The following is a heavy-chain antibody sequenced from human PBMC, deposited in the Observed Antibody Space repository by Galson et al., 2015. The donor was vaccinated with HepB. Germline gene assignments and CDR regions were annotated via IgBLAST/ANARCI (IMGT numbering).Heavy chain of an antibody. CDR3: ARGAFYDFWSGRTEPYGMDV. D-gene: IGHD3-3*01. V-gene: IGHV3-13*01. J-gene: IGHJ6*02. CDR1: GFTFSSYD. Sequence: SLRLSCAASGFTFSSYDMHWVRQATGKGLEWVSAIGTAGDTYYPGSVKGRFTISRENAKNSLYLQMNSLRAGDTAVYYCARGAFYDFWSGRTEPYGMDVWGQGTTVTVSS. CDR2: IGTAGDT.